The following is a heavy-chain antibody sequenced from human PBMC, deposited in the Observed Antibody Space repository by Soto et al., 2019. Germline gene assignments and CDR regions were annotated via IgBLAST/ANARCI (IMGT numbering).Heavy chain of an antibody. D-gene: IGHD3-22*01. CDR3: ASVQTYYYDSSGYYFDWFEP. J-gene: IGHJ5*02. CDR2: IYYSGST. Sequence: QVQLQESGPGLVKPSQTLSLTCTVSGGSISSSGYYWSWIRQHPGKGLEWIGYIYYSGSTYYNPSLKRRVTIQVDMSKTQFSLKLSSVAAADTAVYYCASVQTYYYDSSGYYFDWFEPWGQGTQGAVIS. V-gene: IGHV4-31*03. CDR1: GGSISSSGYY.